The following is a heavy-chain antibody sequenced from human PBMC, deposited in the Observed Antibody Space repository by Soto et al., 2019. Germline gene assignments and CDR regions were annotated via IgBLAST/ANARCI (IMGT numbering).Heavy chain of an antibody. CDR2: IIPIFGTA. V-gene: IGHV1-69*01. CDR1: GGTFSSYA. CDR3: AAGGPPRIVGARRGAFDI. Sequence: QVQLVQSGAEVKKPGSSVKVSCKASGGTFSSYAISRVRQAPGQGLEWMGGIIPIFGTANYAQKFQGRVTITADESTSTAYMELSSLRSEDTAVYYCAAGGPPRIVGARRGAFDIWGQGTMVTVSS. J-gene: IGHJ3*02. D-gene: IGHD1-26*01.